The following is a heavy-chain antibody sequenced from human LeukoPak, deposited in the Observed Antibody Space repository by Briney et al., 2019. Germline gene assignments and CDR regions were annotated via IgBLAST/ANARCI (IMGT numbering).Heavy chain of an antibody. D-gene: IGHD3-16*02. CDR2: ISYSGANS. J-gene: IGHJ3*01. CDR3: AKDIQLST. V-gene: IGHV3-23*01. CDR1: GFTFSGSA. Sequence: GGSLRLSCAASGFTFSGSAMSWVRQAPGEGLEWVSLISYSGANSYYTDSVRGRFTISRDNSKDTLFLQMNSLRAEDTAIYYCAKDIQLSTWGLGTMVTVSS.